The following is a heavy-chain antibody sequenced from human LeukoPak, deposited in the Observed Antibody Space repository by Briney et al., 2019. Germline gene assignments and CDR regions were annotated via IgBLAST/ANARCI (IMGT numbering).Heavy chain of an antibody. V-gene: IGHV7-4-1*02. Sequence: ASVKVSCKASGYTFTSYAMNWVRQAPGQGLEWMGWINTNTGNPTYAQGFTGRFVFSLDTSVSTAYLQISSLKAEDTAVYYCARDPRVGYFDWLLREYYFDYWGQGTLVPSPQ. CDR1: GYTFTSYA. D-gene: IGHD3-9*01. J-gene: IGHJ4*02. CDR3: ARDPRVGYFDWLLREYYFDY. CDR2: INTNTGNP.